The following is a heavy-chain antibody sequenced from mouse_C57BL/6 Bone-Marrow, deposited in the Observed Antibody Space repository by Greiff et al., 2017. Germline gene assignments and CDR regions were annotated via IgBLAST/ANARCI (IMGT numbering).Heavy chain of an antibody. CDR1: GFTFSSYG. J-gene: IGHJ4*01. CDR3: ARHNCSNYDAMDY. CDR2: ISSGGSYT. Sequence: EVQVVESGGDLVKPGGSLKLSCAASGFTFSSYGMSWVRQTPDKRLEWVATISSGGSYTYYPDSVKGRITISRDNAKNTLYLQMSSLKSEDTAMYYCARHNCSNYDAMDYWGQGPSVTVSS. D-gene: IGHD2-5*01. V-gene: IGHV5-6*01.